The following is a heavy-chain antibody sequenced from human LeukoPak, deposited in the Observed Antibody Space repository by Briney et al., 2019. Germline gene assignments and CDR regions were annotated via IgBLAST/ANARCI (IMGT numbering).Heavy chain of an antibody. CDR2: INTDGTGT. CDR3: ARHSTSFFGVVTEDY. V-gene: IGHV3-74*01. J-gene: IGHJ4*02. D-gene: IGHD3-3*01. Sequence: PGGSLRLSCAASGFTFSNYWMHWVRQAPGKGLVWVSRINTDGTGTSYADSVKGRFTISRDNAKNTLYLQMNSLRVEDTAVYYCARHSTSFFGVVTEDYWGQGTLVTVSS. CDR1: GFTFSNYW.